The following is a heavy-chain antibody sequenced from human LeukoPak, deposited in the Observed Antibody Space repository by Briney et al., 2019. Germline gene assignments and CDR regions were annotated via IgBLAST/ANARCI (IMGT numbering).Heavy chain of an antibody. CDR1: GFPFDDYG. Sequence: AGSLRLSCAASGFPFDDYGMTWVRQAPGKGLEWVSGINWNGGSTGYADSVKGRFTISRDNAKNSLYLQMNSLRAEDTALYYCASAGLTYASGSYFDYWGQGTLVTVSS. J-gene: IGHJ4*02. CDR3: ASAGLTYASGSYFDY. CDR2: INWNGGST. D-gene: IGHD3-10*01. V-gene: IGHV3-20*04.